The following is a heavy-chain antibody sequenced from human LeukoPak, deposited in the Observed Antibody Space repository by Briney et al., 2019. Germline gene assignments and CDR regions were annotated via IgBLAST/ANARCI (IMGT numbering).Heavy chain of an antibody. V-gene: IGHV1-18*01. CDR3: ARVTYYYDRRGYYIEPVPPDY. D-gene: IGHD3-22*01. J-gene: IGHJ4*02. CDR1: GYTFSNYG. Sequence: ASVKVSFKASGYTFSNYGITWVRQAPGQGLEWMGWISADNGNANYAQKVQGRVTMTTDTSTSTAYMELRSLRSDDTAVYYCARVTYYYDRRGYYIEPVPPDYWGQGTLVTVSS. CDR2: ISADNGNA.